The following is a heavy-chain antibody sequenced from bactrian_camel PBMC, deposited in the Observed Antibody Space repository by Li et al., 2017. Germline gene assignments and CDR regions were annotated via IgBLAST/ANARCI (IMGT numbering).Heavy chain of an antibody. V-gene: IGHV3S1*01. D-gene: IGHD5*01. CDR2: CNPSGVST. CDR3: SVATTSGTFNY. J-gene: IGHJ4*01. CDR1: GDPYVMYC. Sequence: QLVESGGGLAQPGGSLRLSCAASGDPYVMYCPAWSRQAPGKGLEWVSACNPSGVSTYYADSVKGQFTISRDNAKNTLYLQMNTLKTEDTALYYCSVATTSGTFNYWGQGTQVTVS.